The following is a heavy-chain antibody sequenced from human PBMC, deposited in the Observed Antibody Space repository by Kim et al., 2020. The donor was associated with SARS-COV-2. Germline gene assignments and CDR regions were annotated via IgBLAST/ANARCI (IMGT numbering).Heavy chain of an antibody. D-gene: IGHD1-26*01. J-gene: IGHJ4*02. Sequence: TNYNPSLKSRVTISVDTSKNQFSLKLSSVTAADTAVYYCARDTSGSLIDYWGQGTLVTVSS. CDR2: T. CDR3: ARDTSGSLIDY. V-gene: IGHV4-59*01.